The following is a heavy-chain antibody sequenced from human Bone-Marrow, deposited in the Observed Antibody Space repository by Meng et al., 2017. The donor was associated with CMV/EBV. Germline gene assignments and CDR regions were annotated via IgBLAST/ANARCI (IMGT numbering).Heavy chain of an antibody. CDR2: IYYSGST. CDR3: AGVRYCSSTSCYTDLDWYCDL. V-gene: IGHV4-39*07. Sequence: SETRSLTCTVSGASISSSSYYWGWIRQPPGKGLEWIGSIYYSGSTYYNPSLKSRVTISVDTSKNQFSLKLNSVTAADTAIYYCAGVRYCSSTSCYTDLDWYCDLWGRGTLVTVSS. J-gene: IGHJ2*01. D-gene: IGHD2-2*02. CDR1: GASISSSSYY.